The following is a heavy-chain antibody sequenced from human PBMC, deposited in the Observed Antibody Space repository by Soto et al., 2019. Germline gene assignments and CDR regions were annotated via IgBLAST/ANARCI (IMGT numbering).Heavy chain of an antibody. Sequence: ASVKVSCKASGYTFSSYYMNWVRQAPGQGLEWLGIINPSGGYTTYAQRFLGRVTMTSDTSTSTVHMELSSLRSEDTAVYYCARDVYYGSGSYYAWLGAFYIWG. CDR1: GYTFSSYY. CDR3: ARDVYYGSGSYYAWLGAFYI. D-gene: IGHD3-10*01. J-gene: IGHJ3*02. CDR2: INPSGGYT. V-gene: IGHV1-46*01.